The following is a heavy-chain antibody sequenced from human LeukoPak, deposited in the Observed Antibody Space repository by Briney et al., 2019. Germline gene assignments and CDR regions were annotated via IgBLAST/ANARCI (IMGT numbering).Heavy chain of an antibody. CDR1: GFSFKDYY. J-gene: IGHJ4*02. Sequence: GGSLRLSRAASGFSFKDYYFSWIRQAPGKGLEWVSFINVNGGAMYYADFVKGRFTISRDNAKSSLYLEMNSLRVEDTAVYCARGPRILAAGSYYFDYWGQGSLVTVSS. CDR2: INVNGGAM. CDR3: ARGPRILAAGSYYFDY. V-gene: IGHV3-11*01. D-gene: IGHD6-13*01.